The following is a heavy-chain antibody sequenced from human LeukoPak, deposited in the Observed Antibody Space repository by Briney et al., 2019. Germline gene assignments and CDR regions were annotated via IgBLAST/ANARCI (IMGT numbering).Heavy chain of an antibody. Sequence: AGGSLRLSCAASGFTFSSYWMSWVRQAPGKGLEWVANIKQDGSEKYYVDSVKGRFTISRDNAKNSLYLQMNSLRAEDTAVYYCARTYYDILTGYYSGFDYWGQGTLVTVSS. CDR2: IKQDGSEK. CDR1: GFTFSSYW. D-gene: IGHD3-9*01. J-gene: IGHJ4*02. V-gene: IGHV3-7*01. CDR3: ARTYYDILTGYYSGFDY.